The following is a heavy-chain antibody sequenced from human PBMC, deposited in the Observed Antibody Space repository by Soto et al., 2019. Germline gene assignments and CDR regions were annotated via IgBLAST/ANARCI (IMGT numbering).Heavy chain of an antibody. J-gene: IGHJ4*02. CDR1: GFTFSSYA. V-gene: IGHV3-23*01. D-gene: IGHD3-10*01. Sequence: PGGSLRLSCAASGFTFSSYAMSWVRQAPGKGLEWVSAISGSGGSTYYADSVKGRFTISRDNSKNTLYLQMNSLRAEDTAVYYCAKDYYGSGSYYQKHDPFDYWGQGTLVTVSS. CDR3: AKDYYGSGSYYQKHDPFDY. CDR2: ISGSGGST.